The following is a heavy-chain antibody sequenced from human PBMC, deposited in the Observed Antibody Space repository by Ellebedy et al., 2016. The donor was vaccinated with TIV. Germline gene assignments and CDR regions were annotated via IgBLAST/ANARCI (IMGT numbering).Heavy chain of an antibody. D-gene: IGHD6-13*01. CDR3: ARGTFSSSSYGMDV. J-gene: IGHJ6*02. V-gene: IGHV1-69*04. CDR1: GGTFSYA. Sequence: SVKVSXXASGGTFSYAINWVRQAPGQGLEWMGRIIPIVGIANYAQKFQDRVTITADKSTSTAYIDLSSLRSEDTAVYYCARGTFSSSSYGMDVWGQGTTVTVSS. CDR2: IIPIVGIA.